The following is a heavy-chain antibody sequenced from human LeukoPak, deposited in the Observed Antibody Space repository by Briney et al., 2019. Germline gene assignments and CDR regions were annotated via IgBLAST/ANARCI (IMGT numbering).Heavy chain of an antibody. V-gene: IGHV5-51*01. Sequence: GESLKISCRGSGYSFATNWIGWVRQRPGKGPEWMGIIYPGDSNTKYDPSFQGQVIISVDKSISTAYLQWSSLKASDTAIYYCARQCGDYVCAWDYWGQGTLVTVSS. CDR3: ARQCGDYVCAWDY. CDR1: GYSFATNW. D-gene: IGHD4-17*01. CDR2: IYPGDSNT. J-gene: IGHJ4*02.